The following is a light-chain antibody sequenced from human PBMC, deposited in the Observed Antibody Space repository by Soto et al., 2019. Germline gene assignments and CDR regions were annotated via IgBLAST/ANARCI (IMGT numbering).Light chain of an antibody. CDR3: QQYNKWPLIT. Sequence: EIVMTKSPATLSVSPGETATLSCRASQSISIGLAWYRQKPGHPPRLLIYDASTRATGTPARFSGSVSGTEFTLTISSLQSEDFALYYCQQYNKWPLITFGQGTRLEIK. J-gene: IGKJ5*01. CDR1: QSISIG. V-gene: IGKV3D-15*01. CDR2: DAS.